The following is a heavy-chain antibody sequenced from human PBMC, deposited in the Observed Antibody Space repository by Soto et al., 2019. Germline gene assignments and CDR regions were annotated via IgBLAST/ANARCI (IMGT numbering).Heavy chain of an antibody. CDR3: ARDFPYYYNSSSYLHFDY. V-gene: IGHV1-18*04. D-gene: IGHD3-22*01. CDR2: ISAYNGNT. CDR1: GYTFTSYG. Sequence: QVQLVQSGAEVKKPGASVKVSCKASGYTFTSYGISWVRQAPGQGLEWMGWISAYNGNTNYAQKLQGRVTMTTDTSTSSAYMELRSLRSDDTAVYYCARDFPYYYNSSSYLHFDYWGQGTLVSVSS. J-gene: IGHJ4*02.